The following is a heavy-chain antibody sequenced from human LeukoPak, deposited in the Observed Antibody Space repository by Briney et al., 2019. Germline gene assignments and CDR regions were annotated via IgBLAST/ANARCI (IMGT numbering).Heavy chain of an antibody. D-gene: IGHD3-22*01. CDR3: ARDKYYYDSSGSLKAYYYGMDV. CDR2: IRSSSSTI. V-gene: IGHV3-48*01. J-gene: IGHJ6*02. Sequence: GGSLRLSCAASGFTFINYNMNWGRQAPGKGLEWVSYIRSSSSTIYYADSVKGRFTISRDNSKNTLYLQMNSLRAEDTAVYYCARDKYYYDSSGSLKAYYYGMDVWGQGTTVTVSS. CDR1: GFTFINYN.